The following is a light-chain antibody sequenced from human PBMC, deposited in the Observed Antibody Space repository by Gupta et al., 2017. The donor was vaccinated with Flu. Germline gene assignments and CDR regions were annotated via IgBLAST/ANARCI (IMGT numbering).Light chain of an antibody. J-gene: IGLJ3*02. Sequence: VKLTCTLSTGHSSYLIAWHQQQTGTAPRYLMKRENSGSSNRGSPVPYCVSSAGSGAARNLLISNLQSEDEADYYCETWASNTLVFGGGTKLTVL. V-gene: IGLV4-60*03. CDR3: ETWASNTLV. CDR1: TGHSSYL. CDR2: RENSGSS.